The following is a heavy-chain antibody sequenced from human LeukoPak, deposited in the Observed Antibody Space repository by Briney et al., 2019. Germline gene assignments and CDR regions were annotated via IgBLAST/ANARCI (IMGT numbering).Heavy chain of an antibody. D-gene: IGHD5-18*01. J-gene: IGHJ4*02. Sequence: GGSLRLSCAASGFTFSNAWMSWVRQAPGQGLEWVGRIKSRTDGGTTDYAAPVTGRFTISRDDSKNTLYVQMNGLRTEDTAVYYCTTGARSHGYLFDRWGQGTLVTVSS. V-gene: IGHV3-15*01. CDR1: GFTFSNAW. CDR2: IKSRTDGGTT. CDR3: TTGARSHGYLFDR.